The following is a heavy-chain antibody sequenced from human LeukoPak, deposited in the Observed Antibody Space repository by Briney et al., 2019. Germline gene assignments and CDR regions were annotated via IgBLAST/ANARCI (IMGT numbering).Heavy chain of an antibody. V-gene: IGHV3-30*03. Sequence: PGGSLRLSCAASGFTFSSYGMHWVRQAPGKGLEWVAVISYDGSNKYYADSVKGRFTISRDNAKNSLYLQMNSLRAEDTAVYYCARDLGYYDSSGYSYFDYWGQGALVTVSS. CDR3: ARDLGYYDSSGYSYFDY. J-gene: IGHJ4*02. CDR2: ISYDGSNK. D-gene: IGHD3-22*01. CDR1: GFTFSSYG.